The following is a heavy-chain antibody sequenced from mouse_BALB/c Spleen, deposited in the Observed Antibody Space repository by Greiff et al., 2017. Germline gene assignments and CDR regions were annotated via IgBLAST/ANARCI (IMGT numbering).Heavy chain of an antibody. J-gene: IGHJ3*01. CDR1: GYTFTNYW. Sequence: VQLQQSGAELVRPGTSVKISCKASGYTFTNYWLGWVKQRPGHGLEWIGDIYPGGGYTNYNEKFKGKATLTADTSSNTAYLQLSSLTSEDTAVYYCARGYYGNYVSWFAYWGQGTLVTVSA. CDR2: IYPGGGYT. D-gene: IGHD2-1*01. V-gene: IGHV1-63*02. CDR3: ARGYYGNYVSWFAY.